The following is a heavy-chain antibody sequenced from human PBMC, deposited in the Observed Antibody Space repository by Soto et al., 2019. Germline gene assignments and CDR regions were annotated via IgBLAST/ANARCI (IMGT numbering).Heavy chain of an antibody. D-gene: IGHD2-21*02. J-gene: IGHJ6*02. V-gene: IGHV3-30*18. CDR2: ISYDGSNK. CDR3: AKDLAYCGGDCYDYYYGMDV. CDR1: GFTFSSYG. Sequence: QVQLVESGGGVVQPGRSLRLSCAASGFTFSSYGMHWVRQAPGKGLEWVAVISYDGSNKYYADSVKGRFTISRDNSKNTLYLKMNSLRAEDTAVYYCAKDLAYCGGDCYDYYYGMDVWGQGTTVTVSS.